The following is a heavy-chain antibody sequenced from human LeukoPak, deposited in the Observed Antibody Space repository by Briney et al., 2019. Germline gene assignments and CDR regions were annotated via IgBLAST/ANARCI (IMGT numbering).Heavy chain of an antibody. V-gene: IGHV3-11*01. Sequence: GGSLRLSCAASGFTFSDYYMSWIRQAPGKGLEGVSYISSSGSTIYYADSVKGRFTISRDNAKNSLYLQMNSLRAEDTAVYYCARDGAYYDSSGYYSKDYWGQGTLVTVSS. J-gene: IGHJ4*02. D-gene: IGHD3-22*01. CDR3: ARDGAYYDSSGYYSKDY. CDR1: GFTFSDYY. CDR2: ISSSGSTI.